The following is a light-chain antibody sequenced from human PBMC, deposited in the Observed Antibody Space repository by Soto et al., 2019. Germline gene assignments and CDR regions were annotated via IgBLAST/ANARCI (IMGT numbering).Light chain of an antibody. CDR1: QSISRH. CDR3: QQAYSKTIR. Sequence: DVPVTHSTCSLSPSVVDRVTLICRASQSISRHLNWYQQKPGRAPRLLIYGASNLQSGVPSRFSGSGSGTDFTLTISRLLPEDFTTYCCQQAYSKTIRFGQGTRL. V-gene: IGKV1-39*01. CDR2: GAS. J-gene: IGKJ5*01.